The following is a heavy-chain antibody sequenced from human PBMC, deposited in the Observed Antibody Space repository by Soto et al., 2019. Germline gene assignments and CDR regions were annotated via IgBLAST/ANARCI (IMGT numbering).Heavy chain of an antibody. D-gene: IGHD3-9*01. Sequence: QITLEESGPTLVKPTQTLTLTCTFSGFSLSTSGVGVDWVRQPPGKALEWLALIYPNDDTRYNPSLRSRLSITQDTSKDKVVLTMTNMYPAVTGTYFCAHHRENYILSAFWYYTIDVWGQGTTVTASS. CDR2: IYPNDDT. J-gene: IGHJ6*02. V-gene: IGHV2-5*01. CDR1: GFSLSTSGVG. CDR3: AHHRENYILSAFWYYTIDV.